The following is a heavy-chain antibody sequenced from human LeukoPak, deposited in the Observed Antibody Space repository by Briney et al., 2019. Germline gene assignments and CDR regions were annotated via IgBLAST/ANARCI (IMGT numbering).Heavy chain of an antibody. Sequence: ASVKVSCKASGGTFITYAIGWVRQAPGQGLEWMGGIIPIFGTANYAQKFQGRVTITTDESTSTAYMELSSLRSEDTAVYYCARDRRELGAYYYYYMDVWGKGTTVTVSS. CDR3: ARDRRELGAYYYYYMDV. D-gene: IGHD1-26*01. V-gene: IGHV1-69*05. CDR1: GGTFITYA. CDR2: IIPIFGTA. J-gene: IGHJ6*03.